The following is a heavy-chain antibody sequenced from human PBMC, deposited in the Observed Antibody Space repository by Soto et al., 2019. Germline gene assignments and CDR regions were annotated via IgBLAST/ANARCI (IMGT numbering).Heavy chain of an antibody. D-gene: IGHD2-15*01. CDR3: AGAPLGWHPVEYLQH. Sequence: ASVKVSWKASGYTFTSYDINWVRRATGQGLEWMGWMNPNSGNTGYAQKFQGRVTMTRNTSISTAYMELSSLRSEDTAVYYCAGAPLGWHPVEYLQHWGQGTLVTVSS. J-gene: IGHJ1*01. CDR1: GYTFTSYD. V-gene: IGHV1-8*01. CDR2: MNPNSGNT.